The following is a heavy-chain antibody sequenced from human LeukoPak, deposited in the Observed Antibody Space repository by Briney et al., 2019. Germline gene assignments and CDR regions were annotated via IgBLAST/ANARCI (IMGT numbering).Heavy chain of an antibody. Sequence: GGSLRLSCVASGLTFHDYAMHWVRQAPGKGLEWVALISADGGSTFYADSVRGRFSISRDNSKNSLYLQMNSLRTEDTAMYYCAKESGKFDYWGQGTLVAVSS. CDR2: ISADGGST. V-gene: IGHV3-43*02. CDR1: GLTFHDYA. J-gene: IGHJ4*02. CDR3: AKESGKFDY.